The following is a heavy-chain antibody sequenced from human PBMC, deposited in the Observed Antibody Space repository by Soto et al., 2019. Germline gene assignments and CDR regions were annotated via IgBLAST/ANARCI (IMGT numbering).Heavy chain of an antibody. CDR2: LYYTGTT. D-gene: IGHD2-2*01. CDR3: ARTFCSTTSCQAHGMDV. J-gene: IGHJ6*02. V-gene: IGHV4-61*01. Sequence: QVQLQESGPGLVKPSETLSLTCTVSGDSVSSGSYYWTWIRQPPGKGLEWIGYLYYTGTTNYNPSIKSPVTMSPDTSSIQFSLRLSSVTAADPAVYFCARTFCSTTSCQAHGMDVWGQGTSVTVSS. CDR1: GDSVSSGSYY.